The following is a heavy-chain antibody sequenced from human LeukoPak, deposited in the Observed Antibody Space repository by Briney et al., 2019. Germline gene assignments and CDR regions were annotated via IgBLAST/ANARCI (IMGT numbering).Heavy chain of an antibody. CDR1: GFTFTTSA. CDR2: IVVGSANT. CDR3: AADPGYSYRYDAFDI. V-gene: IGHV1-58*01. Sequence: GASVKVSCKASGFTFTTSAVQWVRQARGQRLEWIGWIVVGSANTNYAQKFQERVTITRDMSTRTAYMELSSLKSEDTAVYYCAADPGYSYRYDAFDIWGQGTMVTVST. J-gene: IGHJ3*02. D-gene: IGHD5-18*01.